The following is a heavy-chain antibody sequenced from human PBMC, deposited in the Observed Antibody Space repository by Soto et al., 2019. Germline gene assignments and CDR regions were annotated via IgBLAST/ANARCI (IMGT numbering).Heavy chain of an antibody. CDR1: GGSISSDF. J-gene: IGHJ6*04. D-gene: IGHD5-12*01. V-gene: IGHV4-59*01. Sequence: PSETLSLTCTVSGGSISSDFWSWIRQPPGKGLEWIGYIFYTGTTKYNPSLKSRVTISVDTSKNQFSLNLSSVSAADTAVYYCGRGSDFLYYYGMDVWGKGTTVTVS. CDR2: IFYTGTT. CDR3: GRGSDFLYYYGMDV.